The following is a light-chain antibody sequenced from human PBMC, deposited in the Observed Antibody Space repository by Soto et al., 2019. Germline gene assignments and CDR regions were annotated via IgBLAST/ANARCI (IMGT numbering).Light chain of an antibody. CDR1: QSVSSSY. V-gene: IGKV3-20*01. CDR2: GSS. Sequence: EIVLTQSPGTLSLSPGERATLSCRASQSVSSSYLAWYQQKAGQAPRLLIYGSSSRATGIPDRFSGSGSGTDFTLTISRLEPEDFAVYYCQHYGSSWTFGQGTKV. J-gene: IGKJ1*01. CDR3: QHYGSSWT.